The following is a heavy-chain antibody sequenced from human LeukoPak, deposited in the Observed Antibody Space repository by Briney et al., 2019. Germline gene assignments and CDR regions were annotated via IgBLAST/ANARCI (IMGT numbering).Heavy chain of an antibody. J-gene: IGHJ4*02. Sequence: SETLSLTCTVSGGSIGSYYWSWIRQPPGKGLEWIGYIYYSGSTNYNPSLKSRVTISVDTSKNQFSLKLSSVTAADTAVYYCARERYYGSGSYVDYWGQGTLVTVSS. V-gene: IGHV4-59*01. CDR1: GGSIGSYY. CDR3: ARERYYGSGSYVDY. D-gene: IGHD3-10*01. CDR2: IYYSGST.